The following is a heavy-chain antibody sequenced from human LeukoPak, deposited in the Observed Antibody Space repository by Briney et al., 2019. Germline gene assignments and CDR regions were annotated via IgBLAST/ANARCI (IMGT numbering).Heavy chain of an antibody. J-gene: IGHJ4*02. V-gene: IGHV3-7*01. Sequence: GGSLRLSCAASGFTFSSYGMSWVRQAPGKGLEWVASIKQDGSEKYYVDSVKGRVTISRDNAKNSLYLHMNSLRAEDTAVYYCARDYGGSSPFDYWGQGTLVTVSS. CDR1: GFTFSSYG. CDR3: ARDYGGSSPFDY. CDR2: IKQDGSEK. D-gene: IGHD4-23*01.